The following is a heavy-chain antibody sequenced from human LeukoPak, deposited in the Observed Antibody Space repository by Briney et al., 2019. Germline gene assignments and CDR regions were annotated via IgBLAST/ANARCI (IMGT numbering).Heavy chain of an antibody. Sequence: GESLKISCKGSGYSFSSDWIGWLRQLPGKSLEWMGFIYPVDSDTRYSPSFHGQVTISADKSISTAYLQWSSLEASDTAMYFCARLPYFDSSGPYSRAFDYWGQGTLVTVSS. J-gene: IGHJ4*02. CDR2: IYPVDSDT. V-gene: IGHV5-51*01. D-gene: IGHD3-22*01. CDR3: ARLPYFDSSGPYSRAFDY. CDR1: GYSFSSDW.